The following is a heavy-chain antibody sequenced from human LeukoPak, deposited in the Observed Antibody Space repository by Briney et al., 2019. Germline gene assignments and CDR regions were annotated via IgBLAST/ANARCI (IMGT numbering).Heavy chain of an antibody. Sequence: GGSLRLSCAASGFTFSNFWMHWVRQAPGKGLVWVSCINSDGSDTSYADSVKGRLTISRDNAKNTLYLQMNSLRAEDTAIYYCVGGYDPHYWGQGTLVTVSS. CDR1: GFTFSNFW. D-gene: IGHD2-15*01. V-gene: IGHV3-74*01. CDR3: VGGYDPHY. J-gene: IGHJ4*02. CDR2: INSDGSDT.